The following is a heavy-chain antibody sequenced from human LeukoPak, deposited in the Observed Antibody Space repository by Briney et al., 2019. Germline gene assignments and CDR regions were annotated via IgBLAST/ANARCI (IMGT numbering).Heavy chain of an antibody. J-gene: IGHJ4*02. V-gene: IGHV1-18*01. CDR3: ARDRPYYYDSSSYYQDFDY. D-gene: IGHD3-22*01. CDR2: ISAYNGNT. CDR1: GYTFTSYG. Sequence: ASVKVSCKASGYTFTSYGISWVRQAPGQGLEWMGWISAYNGNTNYAQKLQGRVTMTTDTSTSTAYMELRSLRSDDTAVYYCARDRPYYYDSSSYYQDFDYWGQGTLVTVSS.